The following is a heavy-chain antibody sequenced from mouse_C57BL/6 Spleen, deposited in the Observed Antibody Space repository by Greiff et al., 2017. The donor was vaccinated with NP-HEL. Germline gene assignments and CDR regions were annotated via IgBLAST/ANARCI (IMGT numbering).Heavy chain of an antibody. Sequence: VQLQQFGAELVRPGTSVKVSCKASGYAFTNYLIEWVKQRPGQGLEWIGVINPGSGGTNYNEKFKGKATLTADKSSSTAYMQLSSLTSEDSAVYFCARDSLDYWGQGTTLTVSS. CDR1: GYAFTNYL. V-gene: IGHV1-54*01. J-gene: IGHJ2*01. CDR3: ARDSLDY. CDR2: INPGSGGT.